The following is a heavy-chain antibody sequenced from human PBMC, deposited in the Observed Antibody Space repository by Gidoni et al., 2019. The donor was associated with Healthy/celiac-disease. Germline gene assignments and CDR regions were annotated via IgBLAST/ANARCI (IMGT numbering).Heavy chain of an antibody. D-gene: IGHD6-13*01. J-gene: IGHJ4*02. V-gene: IGHV4-4*02. Sequence: QVPGQGMAEHSRTLYVTCARSGGSISSNNWWSWVRQPPGKGLEWIGEIYHSGSTNYNRSLKSGVTISVVKSKIQFSLKLSSETAADTVVYYCATIAAADFDYWGQGTLVIVSS. CDR2: IYHSGST. CDR3: ATIAAADFDY. CDR1: GGSISSNNW.